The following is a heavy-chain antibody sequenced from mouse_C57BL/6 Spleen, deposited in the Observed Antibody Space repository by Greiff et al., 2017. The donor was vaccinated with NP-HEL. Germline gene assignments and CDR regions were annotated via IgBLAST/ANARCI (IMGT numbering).Heavy chain of an antibody. CDR3: ARKVYGRYYCDY. CDR1: GYTFTDYN. Sequence: EVQLQQSGPELVKPGASVKMSCKASGYTFTDYNMHWVKQSHGKSLEWIGYINPNNGGTSYNQKFKGKATLTVNKSSSTAYMELRSLTSEDSAVYYCARKVYGRYYCDYWGQGTTLTVSS. V-gene: IGHV1-22*01. D-gene: IGHD1-1*01. J-gene: IGHJ2*01. CDR2: INPNNGGT.